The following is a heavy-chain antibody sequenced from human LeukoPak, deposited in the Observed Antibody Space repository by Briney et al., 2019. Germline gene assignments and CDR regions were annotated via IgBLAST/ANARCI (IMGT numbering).Heavy chain of an antibody. CDR1: GYSFTNYA. D-gene: IGHD2-2*01. CDR2: INAGNGNT. V-gene: IGHV1-3*01. CDR3: ASSITSWKIIDT. J-gene: IGHJ5*02. Sequence: ASVKVSCKASGYSFTNYAMHWVRQAPGQRPEWMGWINAGNGNTKYSERFQGRVTITRDRFASTTYMELSSLRSEDTAIYYCASSITSWKIIDTWGQGTLVTVSS.